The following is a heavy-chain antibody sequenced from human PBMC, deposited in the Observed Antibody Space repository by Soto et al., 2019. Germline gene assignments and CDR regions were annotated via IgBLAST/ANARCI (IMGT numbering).Heavy chain of an antibody. CDR1: GDSMRGYHFY. CDR2: AYFSGGNT. CDR3: AYGSSSAWIDY. V-gene: IGHV4-39*01. D-gene: IGHD6-25*01. Sequence: SETLSLTCSVSGDSMRGYHFYWGWIRQAPGKGLEWIGSAYFSGGNTYYSPSLKSRVSISVDTSKNEFSLRLTSLTAADTAVYFCAYGSSSAWIDYRGQGTLVTVS. J-gene: IGHJ4*02.